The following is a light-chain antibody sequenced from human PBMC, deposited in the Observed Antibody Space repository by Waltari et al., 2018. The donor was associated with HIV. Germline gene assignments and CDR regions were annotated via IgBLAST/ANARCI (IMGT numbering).Light chain of an antibody. Sequence: IQVTQSPSYVSESVGGGVSISCRASQNIGRSLAWYQLKPGKAPKLLVYEASRLNDGVPARFHATGSRSNFTLDINNLQSEDFAVYYCHQRSKWPLTFGGGTKVEIK. J-gene: IGKJ4*01. CDR1: QNIGRS. CDR2: EAS. V-gene: IGKV1-12*01. CDR3: HQRSKWPLT.